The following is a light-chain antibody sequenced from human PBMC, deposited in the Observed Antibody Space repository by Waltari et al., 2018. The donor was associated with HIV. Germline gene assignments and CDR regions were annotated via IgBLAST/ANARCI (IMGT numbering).Light chain of an antibody. CDR1: RSDVGYHNS. J-gene: IGLJ3*02. CDR2: AVN. V-gene: IGLV2-14*03. CDR3: CSDTTSITFV. Sequence: QSLTISCTGSRSDVGYHNSVSWYQQPPGRAPKLVIFAVNNRPLGLLDPFSGSKAGNTASLTISGPQPEDEAYYYCCSDTTSITFVFGGGTKLTVL.